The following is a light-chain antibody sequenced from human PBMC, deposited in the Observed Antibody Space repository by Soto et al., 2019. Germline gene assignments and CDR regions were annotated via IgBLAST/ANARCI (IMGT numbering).Light chain of an antibody. CDR3: QQFNNWPVT. CDR2: DAS. J-gene: IGKJ3*01. V-gene: IGKV1D-13*01. CDR1: QAISSA. Sequence: ANQLTQSPSSLSASVGDRVTITCRASQAISSALAWYQQKPGKPPKLLIYDASTLQSGVPSRFSGTASGTDFTLTINSLQPEDFATYYCQQFNNWPVTFGPGTKVIS.